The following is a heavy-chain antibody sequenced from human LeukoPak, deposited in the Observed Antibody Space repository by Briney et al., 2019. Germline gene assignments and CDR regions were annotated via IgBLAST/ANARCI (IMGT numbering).Heavy chain of an antibody. CDR3: ARDHLAVAGTYYFDY. J-gene: IGHJ4*02. CDR1: GFTFSSYA. CDR2: ISYDGSNK. Sequence: PGRSLRLSCAASGFTFSSYAMHWVRQAPGKGLEWVPVISYDGSNKYYADSVKGRFTISRDNSKDTLYLQMNSLRAEDTAVYYCARDHLAVAGTYYFDYWGQGTLVTVSS. V-gene: IGHV3-30*04. D-gene: IGHD6-19*01.